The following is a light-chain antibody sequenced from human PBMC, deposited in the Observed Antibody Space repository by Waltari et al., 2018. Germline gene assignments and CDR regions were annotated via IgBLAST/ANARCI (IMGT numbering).Light chain of an antibody. CDR2: GVS. Sequence: EIVLTQSPGTLSLSPGESATLSCRASQSVGTSVTWYQQKPGQPPRLLIYGVSNRATAIPDRFSGSGSGTDFTLTISSLEPEDFAVYYCHQRSSWPRTFGQGTKLELK. CDR3: HQRSSWPRT. V-gene: IGKV3-11*01. CDR1: QSVGTS. J-gene: IGKJ1*01.